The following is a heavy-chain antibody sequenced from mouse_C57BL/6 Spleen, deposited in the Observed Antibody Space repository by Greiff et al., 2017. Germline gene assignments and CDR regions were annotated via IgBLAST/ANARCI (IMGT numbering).Heavy chain of an antibody. Sequence: DVKLQESGPGLVKPSQSLSLTCSVTGYSITSGYYWNWIRQFPGNKLEWMGYISYDGSNKYNPSLKNRISITRDTSKNQFFLKLNSVTTEDTATYYCARDFDYWGQGTTLTVSS. J-gene: IGHJ2*01. CDR1: GYSITSGYY. CDR3: ARDFDY. V-gene: IGHV3-6*01. CDR2: ISYDGSN.